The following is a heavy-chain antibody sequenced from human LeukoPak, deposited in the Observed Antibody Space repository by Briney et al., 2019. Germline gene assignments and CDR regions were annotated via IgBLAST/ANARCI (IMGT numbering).Heavy chain of an antibody. D-gene: IGHD5-18*01. CDR3: ARDRGWAGYTYGFYY. V-gene: IGHV1-69*13. J-gene: IGHJ4*02. Sequence: VASVTVSCKASGGTFSSYAISWVRQAPGQGLEWMGGIIPIFGTANYAQKFQGRVTITADESTSTAYMELSGLRSEDTAVYYCARDRGWAGYTYGFYYWGQGTLVTVSS. CDR2: IIPIFGTA. CDR1: GGTFSSYA.